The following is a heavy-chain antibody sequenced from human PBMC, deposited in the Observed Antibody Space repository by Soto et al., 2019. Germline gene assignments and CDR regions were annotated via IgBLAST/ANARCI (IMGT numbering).Heavy chain of an antibody. Sequence: PGGSLSLSCAASGFSFSSYGMHWVRQAPGKGLEWVAVISYDGSNKYYADSVKGRFTISRDNSKNTLYLQMNSLRAEDTAVYYCAKVSRPFDCSGGSCYLRPFGYWGQGTLVTVSS. CDR3: AKVSRPFDCSGGSCYLRPFGY. V-gene: IGHV3-30*18. J-gene: IGHJ4*02. D-gene: IGHD2-15*01. CDR1: GFSFSSYG. CDR2: ISYDGSNK.